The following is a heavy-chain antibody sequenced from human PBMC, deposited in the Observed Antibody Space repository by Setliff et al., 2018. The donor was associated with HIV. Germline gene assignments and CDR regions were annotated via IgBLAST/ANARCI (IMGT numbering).Heavy chain of an antibody. V-gene: IGHV4-34*01. CDR3: ARGRHIEATIPLDH. J-gene: IGHJ4*02. CDR2: INDRGNT. CDR1: GGSFSGYY. D-gene: IGHD5-12*01. Sequence: PSETLSLTCAVYGGSFSGYYWSWIRQPPGKGLEWIGEINDRGNTNYMPSLRSRVTISVDTSKNQFSLRLTSVTAADSAIYYCARGRHIEATIPLDHWGQGTLVTVSS.